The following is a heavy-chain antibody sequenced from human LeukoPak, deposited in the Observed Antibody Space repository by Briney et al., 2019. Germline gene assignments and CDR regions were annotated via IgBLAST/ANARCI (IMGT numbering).Heavy chain of an antibody. J-gene: IGHJ4*02. CDR2: ITWNSDNI. CDR1: GFTFDDYA. D-gene: IGHD6-19*01. CDR3: VKESEDSSGWATRYYFDY. Sequence: GGSLRLSCAASGFTFDDYAMHWVRQVPGKGLEWVAGITWNSDNIDYAESVRGRFTISRDNAKNSLYLEMNSLRLEDTALYYCVKESEDSSGWATRYYFDYWGQGSLVTVSS. V-gene: IGHV3-9*01.